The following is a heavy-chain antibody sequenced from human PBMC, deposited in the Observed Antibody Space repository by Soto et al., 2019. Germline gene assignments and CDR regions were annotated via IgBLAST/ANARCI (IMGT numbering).Heavy chain of an antibody. CDR2: IIPIFGTA. CDR1: GGTFSSYA. Sequence: SVKVSCKASGGTFSSYAISWVRQAPRQGLEWMGGIIPIFGTANYAQKFQGRVTITADNASRETDRRLSSQRSKDTAVYSCARVGSGYSSRTEYYFDYWGRGTLVTVSS. D-gene: IGHD3-22*01. CDR3: ARVGSGYSSRTEYYFDY. J-gene: IGHJ4*02. V-gene: IGHV1-69*06.